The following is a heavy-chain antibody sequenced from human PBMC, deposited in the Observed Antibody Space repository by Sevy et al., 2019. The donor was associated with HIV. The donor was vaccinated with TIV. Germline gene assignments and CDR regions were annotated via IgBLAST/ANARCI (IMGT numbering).Heavy chain of an antibody. J-gene: IGHJ4*02. CDR3: ARALAASAAH. Sequence: GGSLRLSCAASGFTFSTYWMHWVRQAPGKGVEWVANIGQDGSEKYYVDSVKGRFIISRDNAKASLYLQMNSLRAEDTAVYYCARALAASAAHWGQGTLVTVSS. CDR2: IGQDGSEK. CDR1: GFTFSTYW. D-gene: IGHD6-13*01. V-gene: IGHV3-7*01.